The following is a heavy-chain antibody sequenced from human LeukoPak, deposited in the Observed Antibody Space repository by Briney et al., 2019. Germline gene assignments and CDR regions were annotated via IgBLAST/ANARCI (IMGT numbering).Heavy chain of an antibody. CDR3: AKDRARYSSGWSDY. Sequence: QPGRSLRLSCTTSGFTFSSHGMHWVRQAPGKGLEWVAVISYDGSNKYYADSVKGRFTISRDNSKNTLYLQMNSLRAEDTAVYYCAKDRARYSSGWSDYWGQGTLVTVSS. CDR1: GFTFSSHG. J-gene: IGHJ4*02. V-gene: IGHV3-30*18. D-gene: IGHD6-19*01. CDR2: ISYDGSNK.